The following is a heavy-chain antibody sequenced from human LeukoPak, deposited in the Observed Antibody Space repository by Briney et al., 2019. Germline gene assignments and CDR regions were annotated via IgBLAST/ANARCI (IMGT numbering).Heavy chain of an antibody. CDR3: ARHSRGYSGYDTGYYFDY. V-gene: IGHV4-59*08. Sequence: SETLSLTCTVSGGSISSYYWSWIRQPPGKGLECIGYIYYSGSTNYNPSLKSRVTISVDTSKNQFSLKLSPVTAADTAVYYCARHSRGYSGYDTGYYFDYWGQGTLVTVSS. D-gene: IGHD5-12*01. CDR2: IYYSGST. CDR1: GGSISSYY. J-gene: IGHJ4*02.